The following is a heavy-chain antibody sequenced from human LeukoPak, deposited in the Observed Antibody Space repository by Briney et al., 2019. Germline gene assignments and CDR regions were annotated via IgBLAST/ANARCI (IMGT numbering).Heavy chain of an antibody. D-gene: IGHD3-10*01. J-gene: IGHJ5*02. CDR2: IYTSGST. CDR1: GGSISSYC. Sequence: SETLSLTCTVSGGSISSYCWSWIRQPPGKGLEWIGYIYTSGSTNYNPSLKSRVTISVDTFKNQFSLKLSSVTAADTAVYYCARYPYGSGSRNWFDPWGQGTLVTVSS. V-gene: IGHV4-4*09. CDR3: ARYPYGSGSRNWFDP.